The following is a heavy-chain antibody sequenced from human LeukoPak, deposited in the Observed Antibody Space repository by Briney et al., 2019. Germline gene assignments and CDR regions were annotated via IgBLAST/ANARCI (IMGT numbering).Heavy chain of an antibody. CDR1: GGSFSSYA. CDR2: IIPIFGTA. Sequence: SVKVSCKASGGSFSSYAISWVRQAPGQGLEWMGGIIPIFGTANYAQKFQGRVTITADESTSTAYMELSSLRSEDTAVYYCARDYGSGSRLHDYWGQGTLVTVSS. J-gene: IGHJ4*02. D-gene: IGHD3-10*01. CDR3: ARDYGSGSRLHDY. V-gene: IGHV1-69*13.